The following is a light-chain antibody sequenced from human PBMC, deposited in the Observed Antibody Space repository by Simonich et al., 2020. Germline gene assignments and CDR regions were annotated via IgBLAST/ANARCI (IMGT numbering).Light chain of an antibody. CDR2: DAS. CDR3: QQFNSYPRT. J-gene: IGKJ3*01. Sequence: IQLTQSPSSLSASVGDRVTITCRASQGISSALAWYQQKPGKAPKLLIYDASSLESWVPSRFSGSGSGTDFTLTISSLQPEDFATYYCQQFNSYPRTFGPGTKVDIK. V-gene: IGKV1-13*02. CDR1: QGISSA.